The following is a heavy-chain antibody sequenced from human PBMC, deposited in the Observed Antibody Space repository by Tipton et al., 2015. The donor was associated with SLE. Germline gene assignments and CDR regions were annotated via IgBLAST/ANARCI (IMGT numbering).Heavy chain of an antibody. CDR3: TKDAIAGNGIWDAFDV. CDR2: LSSAGSYK. J-gene: IGHJ3*01. CDR1: GFPFSSYI. V-gene: IGHV3-30*04. D-gene: IGHD2-8*01. Sequence: SLRLSCAASGFPFSSYIIHWVRQAPCKGLEWVAVLSSAGSYKNYAVSVKGRFTISRDNSKNTLSLQMNSLRVEDTAIYSCTKDAIAGNGIWDAFDVWGQGTMVTVSS.